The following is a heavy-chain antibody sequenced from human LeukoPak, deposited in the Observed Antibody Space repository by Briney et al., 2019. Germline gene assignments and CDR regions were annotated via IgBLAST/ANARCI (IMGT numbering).Heavy chain of an antibody. CDR2: ISYSGST. CDR3: ARHVYGDQYYYGMDV. CDR1: GGSISSYY. D-gene: IGHD4-17*01. Sequence: SETLSPTCTVSGGSISSYYWSWIRQPPGKGLEWIGYISYSGSTNYNPSLKSRVTISVDTSKNQFSLKLSSVTAADTAVYYCARHVYGDQYYYGMDVWGQGTTVTVSS. J-gene: IGHJ6*02. V-gene: IGHV4-59*08.